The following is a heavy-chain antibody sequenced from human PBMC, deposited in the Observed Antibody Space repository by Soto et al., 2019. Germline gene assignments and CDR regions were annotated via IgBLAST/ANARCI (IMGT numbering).Heavy chain of an antibody. CDR3: ARDGSEAVAGSGKFDR. V-gene: IGHV1-69*01. Sequence: QVQLVQSGAEVKKPGSSVKVSCKASGGTFSSYAISWVRQAPGQGLEWMGGIIPIFGTANYAQKFQGRVTISADESTSTAYMELGSLRSEDTAVYYCARDGSEAVAGSGKFDRWGQGTLVTVSS. CDR1: GGTFSSYA. CDR2: IIPIFGTA. D-gene: IGHD6-19*01. J-gene: IGHJ5*02.